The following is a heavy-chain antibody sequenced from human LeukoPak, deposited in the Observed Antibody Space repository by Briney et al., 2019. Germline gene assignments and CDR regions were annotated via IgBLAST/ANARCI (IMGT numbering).Heavy chain of an antibody. V-gene: IGHV4-38-2*02. D-gene: IGHD4-17*01. CDR3: ARYDYGDTVDAFDI. Sequence: SETLSLTCTVSGYSISSGYYWGWIRQPPGKGLEWIGTIYHSGSTYYNPSLKSRVTISVDTSKNQFSLRLSSVTAADTAVYYCARYDYGDTVDAFDIWGQGTMVTVSS. CDR1: GYSISSGYY. J-gene: IGHJ3*02. CDR2: IYHSGST.